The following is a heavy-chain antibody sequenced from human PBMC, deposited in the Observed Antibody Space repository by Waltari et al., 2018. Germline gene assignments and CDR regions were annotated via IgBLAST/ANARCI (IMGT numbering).Heavy chain of an antibody. V-gene: IGHV7-4-1*02. CDR3: ARDPQGYYDPLTGYYY. Sequence: QVHLVQSGSELQKPGASVKISCKTSGYNFNAHAMNWVRQAPGQGLEWMGRINTITGNPTYAQGFTGRFVFSLDTSVSTSYLQISSLKVDDTAVYFCARDPQGYYDPLTGYYYWGQGTLVTVSS. J-gene: IGHJ4*02. CDR2: INTITGNP. CDR1: GYNFNAHA. D-gene: IGHD3-9*01.